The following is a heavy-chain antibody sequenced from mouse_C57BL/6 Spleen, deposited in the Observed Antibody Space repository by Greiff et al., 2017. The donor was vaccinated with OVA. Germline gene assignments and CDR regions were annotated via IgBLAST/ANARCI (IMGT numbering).Heavy chain of an antibody. V-gene: IGHV10-1*01. J-gene: IGHJ4*01. CDR3: VRHDEGYAMDY. Sequence: EVQRVESGGGLVQPKGSLKLSCAASGFSFNTYAMNWVRQAPGKGLEWVARIRSKSNNYATYYADSVKDRFTISRDDSESMLYLQMNNLKTEDTAMYYCVRHDEGYAMDYWGQGTSVTVSS. CDR1: GFSFNTYA. CDR2: IRSKSNNYAT. D-gene: IGHD2-3*01.